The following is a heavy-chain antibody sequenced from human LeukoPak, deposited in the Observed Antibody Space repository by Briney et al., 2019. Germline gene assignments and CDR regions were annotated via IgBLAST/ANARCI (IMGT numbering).Heavy chain of an antibody. CDR3: AKELDSSGYYKLFDY. Sequence: GGSLRLSCAASGSTFSSYAMSWVRQAPGKGLEWVSAISGSGGSTYYADSVKGRFTISRDNSKNTLYLQMNSLRAEDTAVYYCAKELDSSGYYKLFDYWGQGTLVTVSS. J-gene: IGHJ4*02. CDR2: ISGSGGST. D-gene: IGHD3-22*01. CDR1: GSTFSSYA. V-gene: IGHV3-23*01.